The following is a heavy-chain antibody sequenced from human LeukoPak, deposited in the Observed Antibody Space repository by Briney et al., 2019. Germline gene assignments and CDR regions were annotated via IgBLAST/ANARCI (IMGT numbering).Heavy chain of an antibody. D-gene: IGHD6-13*01. Sequence: GGSLRLSCAASGFTFSSFAINWVRQAPGKGLEWVSAISDRGGSTYYADSVKGRFTISRDNSKNSLYLQMNSLRAEDTAVYYCAREVSSSWLYYFDYWGQGTLVTVSS. CDR3: AREVSSSWLYYFDY. J-gene: IGHJ4*02. CDR1: GFTFSSFA. CDR2: ISDRGGST. V-gene: IGHV3-23*01.